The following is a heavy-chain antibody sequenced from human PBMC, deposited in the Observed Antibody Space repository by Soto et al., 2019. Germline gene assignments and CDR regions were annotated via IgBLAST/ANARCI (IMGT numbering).Heavy chain of an antibody. CDR3: ARSAIVYAPTY. CDR2: IHYSGST. V-gene: IGHV4-30-4*01. Sequence: QVQLQESGPGLVKPSQTLSLTCTVSGGSISTGNYYWSWIRQPPGKGLEWIGYIHYSGSTYSNPSRTSRLTISGDTSKNQFSLKLSSVTAAGTAVYYCARSAIVYAPTYWGQGTLVTVSS. J-gene: IGHJ4*02. CDR1: GGSISTGNYY. D-gene: IGHD2-8*01.